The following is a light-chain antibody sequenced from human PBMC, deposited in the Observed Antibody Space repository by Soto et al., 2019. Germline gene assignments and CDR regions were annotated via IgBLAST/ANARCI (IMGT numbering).Light chain of an antibody. CDR3: QQRTAGHPICT. V-gene: IGKV3-11*01. Sequence: EIVLTQSPLTLALSPGERATLSCRASQSVATYLAWYQQRPCQAPRLLIYDASHRATGIPARFSGSGSGTDFTLTISSLEPEDFAVYYCQQRTAGHPICTFGTGTKVEIK. CDR2: DAS. CDR1: QSVATY. J-gene: IGKJ2*02.